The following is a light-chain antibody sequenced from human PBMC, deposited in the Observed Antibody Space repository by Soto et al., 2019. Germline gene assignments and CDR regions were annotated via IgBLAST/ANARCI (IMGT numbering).Light chain of an antibody. CDR3: YSAADNNIGV. J-gene: IGLJ3*02. V-gene: IGLV3-27*01. CDR1: VLAKKY. CDR2: KDS. Sequence: SYELTQPSSVSVSPGQTARITCSGDVLAKKYARWFQQKPGQAPVLGIYKDSERPSGIPERFTGSSSGTTVTLTISGAQVEDEADYYCYSAADNNIGVFGGGTKLTVL.